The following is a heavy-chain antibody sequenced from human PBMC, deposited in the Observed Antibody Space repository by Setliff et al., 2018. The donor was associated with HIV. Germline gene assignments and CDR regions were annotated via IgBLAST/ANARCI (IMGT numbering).Heavy chain of an antibody. CDR2: IIPIFGTT. Sequence: ASVKVSCKASGGTFSTHDINWVRQAPGQGLEWMGGIIPIFGTTHYAQKFQGRVTITTDESTNTAYMELGSLRSEDTAVYYCASVPMEYSGYNSDSGSYYYHYGLDVWGQGTTVTVSS. CDR1: GGTFSTHD. CDR3: ASVPMEYSGYNSDSGSYYYHYGLDV. V-gene: IGHV1-69*05. J-gene: IGHJ6*02. D-gene: IGHD5-12*01.